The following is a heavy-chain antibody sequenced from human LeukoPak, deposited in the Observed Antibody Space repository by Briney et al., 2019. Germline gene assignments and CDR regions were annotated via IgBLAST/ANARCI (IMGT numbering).Heavy chain of an antibody. CDR2: IYYSGST. J-gene: IGHJ4*02. CDR3: VRPQDSGSYYPEYYFDY. Sequence: PSETLSLTCTVSGGSISSGDYYWSWIRQPPGKGLEWIGYIYYSGSTYYNPSLKSRVTISVDTSKNQFSLKLSSVTAADTAVYYCVRPQDSGSYYPEYYFDYWGQGTLVTVSS. D-gene: IGHD1-26*01. V-gene: IGHV4-30-4*01. CDR1: GGSISSGDYY.